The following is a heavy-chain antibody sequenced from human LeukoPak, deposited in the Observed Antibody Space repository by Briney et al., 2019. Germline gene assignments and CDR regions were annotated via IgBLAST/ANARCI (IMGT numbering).Heavy chain of an antibody. CDR2: INSDGSST. Sequence: GGSLRLSCAASGFTFSSYWMHWVRQAQGKGLVWVSRINSDGSSTSYADSVKGRFTISRDNAKNTLYLQMNSLRAEDTAVYYCASSGLLNVQYGMDVWGKGTTVTVSS. J-gene: IGHJ6*04. CDR1: GFTFSSYW. D-gene: IGHD5-12*01. V-gene: IGHV3-74*01. CDR3: ASSGLLNVQYGMDV.